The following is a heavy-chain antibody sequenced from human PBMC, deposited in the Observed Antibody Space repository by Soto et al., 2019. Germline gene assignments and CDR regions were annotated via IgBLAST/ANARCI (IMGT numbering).Heavy chain of an antibody. Sequence: PSETLSLTCAVSGGSISSSNWWSWVRQPPGKGLEWIGEIYHSGSTNYNPSLKSRDTISVDKSKNQFSLKLSSVTAADTAVYYCARADFYYYGMDVWGQGTTVTVSS. J-gene: IGHJ6*02. CDR1: GGSISSSNW. CDR2: IYHSGST. V-gene: IGHV4-4*02. CDR3: ARADFYYYGMDV.